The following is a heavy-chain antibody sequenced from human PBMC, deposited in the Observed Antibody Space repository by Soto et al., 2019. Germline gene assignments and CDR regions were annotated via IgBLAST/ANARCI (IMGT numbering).Heavy chain of an antibody. CDR1: GFTFSSYA. J-gene: IGHJ6*03. Sequence: GGSLRLSCAASGFTFSSYAMSWVRQAPGKGLEWVSAISGSGGSTYYADSVKGRFTISRDNSKNTLYLQMNSLRAEDTAVYYCAKGHKLWFGELLFDYYYYMDVWGKGTTVTVSS. V-gene: IGHV3-23*01. D-gene: IGHD3-10*01. CDR3: AKGHKLWFGELLFDYYYYMDV. CDR2: ISGSGGST.